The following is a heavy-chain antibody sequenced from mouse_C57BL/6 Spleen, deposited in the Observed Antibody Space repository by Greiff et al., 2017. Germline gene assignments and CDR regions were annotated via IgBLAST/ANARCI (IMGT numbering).Heavy chain of an antibody. CDR3: ARRGGNSESTDFDY. CDR2: IDPSVSYT. CDR1: GYTFTSYW. Sequence: QVQLQQPGAELVKPGASVKLSCTASGYTFTSYWMQWVKQRPGQGLEWIAEIDPSVSYTNYNHNFKGKATLTVDTSSSTAYMQLSSLTSEDAAVYYCARRGGNSESTDFDYWGKGTTLTVSS. V-gene: IGHV1-50*01. J-gene: IGHJ2*01. D-gene: IGHD2-1*01.